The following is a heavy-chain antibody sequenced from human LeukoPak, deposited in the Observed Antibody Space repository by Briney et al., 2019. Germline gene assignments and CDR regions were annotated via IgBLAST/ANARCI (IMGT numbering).Heavy chain of an antibody. CDR1: GGTFSSYA. J-gene: IGHJ6*04. D-gene: IGHD2-2*01. CDR2: IIPIFGTA. Sequence: GASVKVSCKASGGTFSSYAISWVRQAPGQGLEWMGGIIPIFGTANYAQKFQGRVTITADESTSTAYMELSSLRSEDTAVYYCVRVSGYQRDYYYYGMDVWGKGTTVTVSS. V-gene: IGHV1-69*13. CDR3: VRVSGYQRDYYYYGMDV.